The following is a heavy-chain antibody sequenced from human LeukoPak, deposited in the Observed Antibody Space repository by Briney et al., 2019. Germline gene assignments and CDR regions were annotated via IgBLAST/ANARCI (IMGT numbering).Heavy chain of an antibody. J-gene: IGHJ6*04. V-gene: IGHV1-69*06. D-gene: IGHD6-13*01. Sequence: ASVKVSCKASGGTFSSYAISWVRQAPGRGLEWMGGIIPIFGTANYAQKFQGRVTITADKSTSTAYMELSSLRSEDTAVYYCARGIAAAGKGPRARVAGGGYYYYYYGMDVWGKGTTVTVSS. CDR3: ARGIAAAGKGPRARVAGGGYYYYYYGMDV. CDR2: IIPIFGTA. CDR1: GGTFSSYA.